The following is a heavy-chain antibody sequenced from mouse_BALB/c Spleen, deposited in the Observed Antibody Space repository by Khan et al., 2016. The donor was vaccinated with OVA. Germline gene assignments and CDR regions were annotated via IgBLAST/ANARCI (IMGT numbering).Heavy chain of an antibody. Sequence: QVQLQQSGAELVKPGASVKLSCKASGYTFTSYDINWVRQRPEQGLEWIGWMFPGDGSTKYNENFKGKATLTTDKSSSTAYMQPSRLTSEDSGAYFWARGGYGGFAYWGQGTLVTVSA. J-gene: IGHJ3*01. D-gene: IGHD2-14*01. CDR1: GYTFTSYD. CDR2: MFPGDGST. V-gene: IGHV1-85*01. CDR3: ARGGYGGFAY.